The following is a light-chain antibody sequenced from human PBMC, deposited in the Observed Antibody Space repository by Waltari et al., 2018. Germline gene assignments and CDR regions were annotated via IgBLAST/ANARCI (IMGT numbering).Light chain of an antibody. CDR1: SSDVGSYNL. V-gene: IGLV2-23*02. J-gene: IGLJ2*01. CDR3: CSYAGSSTFEV. Sequence: QSALTQSASVSGSPGQSITISCTGTSSDVGSYNLVSWYQQHPGKAPKLMIYEVSKRPSGVSNRFSGSKSGNTASLTIPGLQAEDEADYYCCSYAGSSTFEVFGGGTKLTVL. CDR2: EVS.